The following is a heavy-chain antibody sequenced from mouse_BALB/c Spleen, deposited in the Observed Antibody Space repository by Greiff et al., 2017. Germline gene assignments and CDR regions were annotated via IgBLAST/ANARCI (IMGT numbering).Heavy chain of an antibody. V-gene: IGHV1-87*01. D-gene: IGHD2-4*01. Sequence: VQVVESGAELARPGASVKLSCKASGYTFTSYWMQWVKQRPGQGLEWIGAIYPGDGDTRYTQKFKGKATLTADKSSSTAYMQLSSLASEDSAVYYCARRGYYDYDGAWFAYWGQGTLVTVSA. CDR3: ARRGYYDYDGAWFAY. J-gene: IGHJ3*01. CDR1: GYTFTSYW. CDR2: IYPGDGDT.